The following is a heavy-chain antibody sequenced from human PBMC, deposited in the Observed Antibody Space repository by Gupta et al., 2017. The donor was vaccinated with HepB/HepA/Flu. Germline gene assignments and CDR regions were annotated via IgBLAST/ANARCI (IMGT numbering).Heavy chain of an antibody. CDR1: GGSISRSSYY. CDR2: IYYSGST. D-gene: IGHD6-13*01. V-gene: IGHV4-39*01. Sequence: QLQLQESGPGLVKPSETLSLTCTVSGGSISRSSYYWGWIRQPPGKGLEWIGSIYYSGSTYYNPSLKRRVTISVDTSKNQFSLKLSSVTAADTAVYYCARCIAAAEVPFGNWFDPWGQGTLVPVSS. CDR3: ARCIAAAEVPFGNWFDP. J-gene: IGHJ5*02.